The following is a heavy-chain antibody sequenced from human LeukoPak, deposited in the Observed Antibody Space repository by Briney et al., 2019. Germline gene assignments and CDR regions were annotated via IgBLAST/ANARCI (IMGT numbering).Heavy chain of an antibody. CDR3: AKLAGSGTYSTNEFDY. V-gene: IGHV3-23*01. CDR2: ITGSGGST. CDR1: GFTVSSNY. D-gene: IGHD3-10*01. Sequence: GGSLRLSCAASGFTVSSNYMSWVRQAPGKGLEWVSAITGSGGSTYNTDSVKGRFTISRENSKNTVYLQMNSLRAEDTAVYYCAKLAGSGTYSTNEFDYWGQGTLVTVSS. J-gene: IGHJ4*02.